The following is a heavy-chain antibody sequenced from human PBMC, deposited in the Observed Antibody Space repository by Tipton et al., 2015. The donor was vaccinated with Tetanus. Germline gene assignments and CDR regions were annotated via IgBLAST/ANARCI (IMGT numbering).Heavy chain of an antibody. D-gene: IGHD3-16*01. CDR2: LSENGANT. CDR1: GFTFSSYA. V-gene: IGHV3-23*01. J-gene: IGHJ4*02. CDR3: AKAKPLITLAFFDY. Sequence: SLRLSCSASGFTFSSYAMSWIRQAPGKGLEWLSSLSENGANTFYADSVKARFTISRDNSKNTLFLQMSSLGADDTAIYYCAKAKPLITLAFFDYWGQGTVVTVSS.